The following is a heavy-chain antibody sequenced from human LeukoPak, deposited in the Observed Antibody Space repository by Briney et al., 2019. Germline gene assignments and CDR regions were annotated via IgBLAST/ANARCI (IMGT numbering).Heavy chain of an antibody. CDR2: IIPILGIA. Sequence: ASVKLSCKASGGTFSSYAISWVRQAPGQGLEWMGRIIPILGIANYAQKFQGRVTITADKSTSTAYMELSSLRSEDTAVYYCAREDYDILTGYYHYDYWGQGTLVTVSS. V-gene: IGHV1-69*04. D-gene: IGHD3-9*01. CDR3: AREDYDILTGYYHYDY. J-gene: IGHJ4*02. CDR1: GGTFSSYA.